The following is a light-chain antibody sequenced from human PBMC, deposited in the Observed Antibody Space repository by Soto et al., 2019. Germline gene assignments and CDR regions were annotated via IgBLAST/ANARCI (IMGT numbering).Light chain of an antibody. CDR2: DAS. CDR3: QQRSKWPLT. J-gene: IGKJ4*01. V-gene: IGKV3-11*01. Sequence: PGVRATLSCRASQSVGDSLAWYQQKPGQAPRLLIYDASNRATGIPSRFSGSGSGTDFALTISSLEPEDFAVYYCQQRSKWPLTFGGGTRVEIK. CDR1: QSVGDS.